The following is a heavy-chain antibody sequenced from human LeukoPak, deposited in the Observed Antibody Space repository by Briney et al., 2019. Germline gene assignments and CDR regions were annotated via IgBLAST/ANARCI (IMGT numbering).Heavy chain of an antibody. CDR3: ARAGGNYDFWSGYYLDY. D-gene: IGHD3-3*01. CDR2: IIPIFGTA. CDR1: GGTFSSYA. Sequence: SVKVSCKASGGTFSSYAISWVRQAPGQGLEWTGRIIPIFGTANYAQKFQGRVTITTDESTSTVYMELSSLRSEDTAVYYCARAGGNYDFWSGYYLDYWGQGTLVTVSS. J-gene: IGHJ4*02. V-gene: IGHV1-69*05.